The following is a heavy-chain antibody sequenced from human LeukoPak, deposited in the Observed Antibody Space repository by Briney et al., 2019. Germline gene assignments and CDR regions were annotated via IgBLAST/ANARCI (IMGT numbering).Heavy chain of an antibody. V-gene: IGHV4-39*07. CDR1: GGSISSSSHF. D-gene: IGHD1-26*01. Sequence: PSETLSLTCSVSGGSISSSSHFWGWIRQPPGKGLEWIGEINHSGSTNYNPSLKSRVTISVDTSKNQFSLKLSSVTAADTAVYYCARWEGGSYYDFDYWGQGTLVTVSS. CDR3: ARWEGGSYYDFDY. CDR2: INHSGST. J-gene: IGHJ4*02.